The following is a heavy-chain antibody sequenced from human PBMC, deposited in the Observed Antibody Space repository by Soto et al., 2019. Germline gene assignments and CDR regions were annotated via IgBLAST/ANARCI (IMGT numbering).Heavy chain of an antibody. J-gene: IGHJ4*02. V-gene: IGHV3-74*01. D-gene: IGHD3-10*01. Sequence: RGSLRFSCASSGFVFNMYWMHWVRQVPGEGPEWVTRINDDGTRTDYADSAKGRFTISRDNAKDILYLQMNALRVDDTAVYYCIRGPRPSSVGTGAFWGQGTMVTVSS. CDR2: INDDGTRT. CDR1: GFVFNMYW. CDR3: IRGPRPSSVGTGAF.